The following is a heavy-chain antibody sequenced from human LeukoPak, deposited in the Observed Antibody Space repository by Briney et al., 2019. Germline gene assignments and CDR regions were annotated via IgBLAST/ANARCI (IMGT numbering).Heavy chain of an antibody. CDR3: AKVGYEPLDY. CDR1: GFTFSDHY. CDR2: IRNKANSYTT. J-gene: IGHJ4*02. V-gene: IGHV3-72*01. D-gene: IGHD5-18*01. Sequence: GGSLRLSCAASGFTFSDHYMDWVRQAPGKGLEWVGRIRNKANSYTTEYAASVKGRFTISRDDSKNSLFLQMNSLRAEDTAVYYCAKVGYEPLDYWGQGTLVTVSS.